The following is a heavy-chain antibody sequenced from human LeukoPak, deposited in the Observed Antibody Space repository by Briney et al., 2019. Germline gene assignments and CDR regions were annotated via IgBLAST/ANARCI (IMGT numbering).Heavy chain of an antibody. CDR1: GGSISSYY. Sequence: PSETLSLTCTVSGGSISSYYWSWIRQPPGKELEWIGYIHYSGSTNYNPSLKSRVSISVDTSQNQFSLKLRSATAEDTAVYYCARLSRIGGVYYCDYGGQGPLVTVSS. CDR2: IHYSGST. V-gene: IGHV4-59*08. J-gene: IGHJ4*02. D-gene: IGHD3-16*01. CDR3: ARLSRIGGVYYCDY.